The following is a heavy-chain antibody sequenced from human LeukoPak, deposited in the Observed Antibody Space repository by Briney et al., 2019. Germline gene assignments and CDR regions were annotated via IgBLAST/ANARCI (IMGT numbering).Heavy chain of an antibody. CDR1: GYTFTSYG. CDR2: ISAYNGNT. CDR3: ARASLLLWFGEELNWFDP. V-gene: IGHV1-18*01. Sequence: ASVKVSCKASGYTFTSYGISWVRQAPGQGLEWMGWISAYNGNTNYAQKLQGRVTMTTDTSTSTAYMELRSLRSDDTAVYYCARASLLLWFGEELNWFDPWGQGTLVTVSS. D-gene: IGHD3-10*01. J-gene: IGHJ5*02.